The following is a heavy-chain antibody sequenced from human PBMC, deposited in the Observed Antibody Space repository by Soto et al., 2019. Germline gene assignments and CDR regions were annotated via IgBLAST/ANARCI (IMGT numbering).Heavy chain of an antibody. J-gene: IGHJ6*03. Sequence: QLQLQESGPGLVKPSETLSLTCTVSGGSISSSSYYWGWIRQPPGKGLEWIGSIYYSGSTYYNPSLKSRVTISVDTSKNQFSLKLSSVTAADTAVYYCASVSDAILFYYYMDVWGKGTTVTVSS. CDR2: IYYSGST. D-gene: IGHD2-21*01. CDR3: ASVSDAILFYYYMDV. CDR1: GGSISSSSYY. V-gene: IGHV4-39*01.